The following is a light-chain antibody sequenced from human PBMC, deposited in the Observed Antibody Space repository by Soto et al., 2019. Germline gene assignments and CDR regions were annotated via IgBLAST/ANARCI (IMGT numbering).Light chain of an antibody. CDR3: QQYDSILGT. J-gene: IGKJ1*01. V-gene: IGKV1-5*01. CDR1: QSISSW. Sequence: DIRMTQSPATLYASVGDRVTSTCRASQSISSWLAWYQQKPGKAPNLLIYHASSLESGVPSRFSGSGSGTEFTLTISSLQPDDFATYYCQQYDSILGTFGPGTKVDIK. CDR2: HAS.